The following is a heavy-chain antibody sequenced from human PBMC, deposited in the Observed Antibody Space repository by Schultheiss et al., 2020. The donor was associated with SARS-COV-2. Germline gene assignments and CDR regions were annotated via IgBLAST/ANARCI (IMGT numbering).Heavy chain of an antibody. CDR3: PRDRLHLGESLHDAFDI. D-gene: IGHD3-16*01. Sequence: SETLSLTCTVSGGSISSGGYYWSWIRQPAGKGLEWIGRIYTSGSTYYNPSLKSRVTIAVDTSKNQFSLKRSSVTAADTAVDDGPRDRLHLGESLHDAFDIWGQGTMVTVSS. CDR2: IYTSGST. V-gene: IGHV4-61*02. J-gene: IGHJ3*02. CDR1: GGSISSGGYY.